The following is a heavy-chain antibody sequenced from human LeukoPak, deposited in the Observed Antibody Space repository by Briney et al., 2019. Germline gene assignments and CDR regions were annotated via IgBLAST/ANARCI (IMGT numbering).Heavy chain of an antibody. V-gene: IGHV3-74*01. CDR3: ASITGTTALGD. CDR1: GFTFRSYW. D-gene: IGHD1-20*01. J-gene: IGHJ4*02. CDR2: INTDGSST. Sequence: GGSLRLSCAASGFTFRSYWMHWVRQAPGKGLVWVSRINTDGSSTSYADSVKGRFTISRDNAKNTLYLQMNSLRAEHTAVYYCASITGTTALGDWGQGTLVTVSS.